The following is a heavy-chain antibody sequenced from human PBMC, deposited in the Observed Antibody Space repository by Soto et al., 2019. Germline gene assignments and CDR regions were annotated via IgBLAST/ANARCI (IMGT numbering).Heavy chain of an antibody. CDR1: GVSISSHDW. CDR2: SHQSANT. D-gene: IGHD6-13*01. Sequence: QVQLQESGPGLVKPSGTLSLTCAVSGVSISSHDWWTWVRQPPGKGLEWIGESHQSANTNYNSSLESRVTISVDKSKNQFSLNLSSVPVADTAVYYCATRDTSRFYWGQGTLVTVSS. V-gene: IGHV4-4*02. CDR3: ATRDTSRFY. J-gene: IGHJ4*02.